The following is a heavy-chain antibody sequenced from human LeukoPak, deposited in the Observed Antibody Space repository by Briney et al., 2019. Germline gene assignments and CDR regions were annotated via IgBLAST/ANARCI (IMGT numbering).Heavy chain of an antibody. V-gene: IGHV4-34*01. CDR1: RFTFSDYY. CDR3: ARGRWFGELLT. CDR2: INPSGST. J-gene: IGHJ5*02. Sequence: GSLRLSCAASRFTFSDYYMSWIRQPPGKGLEWIGEINPSGSTTYNSSLKSRVTISVDTSKNQFSLKLSSVTAADTAVYYCARGRWFGELLTWGQGTLVTVSS. D-gene: IGHD3-10*01.